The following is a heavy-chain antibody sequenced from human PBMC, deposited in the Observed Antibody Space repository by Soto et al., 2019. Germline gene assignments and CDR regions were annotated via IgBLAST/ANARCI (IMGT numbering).Heavy chain of an antibody. CDR1: GGSISSYY. V-gene: IGHV4-59*08. Sequence: SETLSLTCTVSGGSISSYYWSWIRQPPGKGLEWIGYIYYSGSTNYNPSLKSRVTISVDTSKNQFSLKLSSVTAADTAVYYCARHLLGAVAEDWFDPWGQGTLVTVSS. J-gene: IGHJ5*02. CDR2: IYYSGST. D-gene: IGHD6-19*01. CDR3: ARHLLGAVAEDWFDP.